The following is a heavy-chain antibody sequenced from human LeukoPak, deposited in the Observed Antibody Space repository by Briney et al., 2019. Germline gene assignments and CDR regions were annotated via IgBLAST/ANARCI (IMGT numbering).Heavy chain of an antibody. CDR1: GFTISTYG. J-gene: IGHJ4*02. CDR3: AKSVYHSGNY. D-gene: IGHD3-10*01. V-gene: IGHV3-23*01. CDR2: ISGGTT. Sequence: GGPLRLSCAASGFTISTYGMSWVRQAPGKGLEWVSSISGGTTYYADSVTGRFTISRDTSKNTVYLQMNSLRAEDTAVYYCAKSVYHSGNYWGQGTLVTVSS.